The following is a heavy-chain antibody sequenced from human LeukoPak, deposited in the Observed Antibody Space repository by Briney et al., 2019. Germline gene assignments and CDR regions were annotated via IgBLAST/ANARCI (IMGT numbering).Heavy chain of an antibody. CDR1: GGSISSYY. CDR3: ARSWGLYYFDY. D-gene: IGHD7-27*01. Sequence: SETLSLTCTVSGGSISSYYWSWIRQPPGKGLEWIGYIYDSGSTSYNPSLKSRVTISVDTSKNQFSLKLSSVTAADTAVYYCARSWGLYYFDYWGQGTLVTVSS. CDR2: IYDSGST. V-gene: IGHV4-59*01. J-gene: IGHJ4*02.